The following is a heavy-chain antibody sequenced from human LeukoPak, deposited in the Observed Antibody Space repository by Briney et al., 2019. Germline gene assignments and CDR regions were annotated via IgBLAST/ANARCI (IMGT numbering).Heavy chain of an antibody. CDR2: IYYSGST. CDR3: ARDDRYYDSSGYYYVEYFDY. Sequence: SETLSLTCTVSGGSISSSSYYWGWIRQPPGKGLEWIGSIYYSGSTYYNPSLKSRVTISVDTSKNQFSLKLSSVTAADTAVYYCARDDRYYDSSGYYYVEYFDYWGQGTLVTVSS. J-gene: IGHJ4*02. CDR1: GGSISSSSYY. V-gene: IGHV4-39*07. D-gene: IGHD3-22*01.